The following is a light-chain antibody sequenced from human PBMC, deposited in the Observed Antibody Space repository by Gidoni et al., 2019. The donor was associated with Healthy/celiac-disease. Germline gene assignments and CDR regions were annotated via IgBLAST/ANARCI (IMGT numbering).Light chain of an antibody. Sequence: SSELTQDPAVSVALGQTVRITCPGDSLRSYYASWYQQKAGQAPVLVIYGKNNRPSGIPDRFSGSSSGNTASLTITGAQAEDEADYYCNSRDSSDNHLVFGGGTKLTVL. CDR1: SLRSYY. CDR3: NSRDSSDNHLV. V-gene: IGLV3-19*01. J-gene: IGLJ2*01. CDR2: GKN.